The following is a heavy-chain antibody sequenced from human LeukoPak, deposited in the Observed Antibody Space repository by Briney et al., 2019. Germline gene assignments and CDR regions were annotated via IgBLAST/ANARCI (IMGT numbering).Heavy chain of an antibody. J-gene: IGHJ4*02. CDR3: ARSPYGYCTNGVCYAVDY. Sequence: GESLKISCKGSGYSFTSSWIGWVRQMPGKGLEWMGIIHPGDSDTRYSPSFQGQVTISADKSITTAYLQWSSLKASDTAMYYCARSPYGYCTNGVCYAVDYWGQGTLVTVSS. CDR1: GYSFTSSW. CDR2: IHPGDSDT. D-gene: IGHD2-8*01. V-gene: IGHV5-51*01.